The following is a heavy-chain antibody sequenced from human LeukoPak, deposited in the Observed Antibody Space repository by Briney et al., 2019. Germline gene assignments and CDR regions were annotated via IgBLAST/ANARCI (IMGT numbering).Heavy chain of an antibody. V-gene: IGHV3-30*18. CDR1: RFSFRSYV. CDR2: ISYDGSNQ. D-gene: IGHD4-11*01. CDR3: AKDKLQLLILDYFDY. Sequence: GGSLRLSCAASRFSFRSYVMHWGRQTPGKGLEGGAGISYDGSNQYYADSVKGRFTISRDYSKNTLYLQMNSLRPEDTAVYYCAKDKLQLLILDYFDYWGQGTLVTVSS. J-gene: IGHJ4*02.